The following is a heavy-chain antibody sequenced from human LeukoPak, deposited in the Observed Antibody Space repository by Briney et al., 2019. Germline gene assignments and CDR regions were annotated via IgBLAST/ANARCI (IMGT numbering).Heavy chain of an antibody. J-gene: IGHJ4*02. CDR3: ARHTKFNYGDYYFDY. CDR2: IYYTGTT. CDR1: GGSISSSLYH. V-gene: IGHV4-39*01. Sequence: SETLSLTCTVSGGSISSSLYHWGWIRQSPGKNLEWLGSIYYTGTTHYNPSLKSRVTISVDTSKNQFSLKLSSVTAADTAVYYCARHTKFNYGDYYFDYWGQGTLVTVSS. D-gene: IGHD4-17*01.